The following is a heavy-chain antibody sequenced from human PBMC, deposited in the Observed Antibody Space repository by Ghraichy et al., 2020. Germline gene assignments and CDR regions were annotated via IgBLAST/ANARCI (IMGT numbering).Heavy chain of an antibody. CDR3: ARDRFIVVVPAAINRPHYYYGMDV. D-gene: IGHD2-2*02. J-gene: IGHJ6*02. V-gene: IGHV3-33*01. Sequence: GESLNISCAASGFTFSSYGMHWVRQAPGKGLEWVAVIWYDGSNKYYADSVKGRFTISRDNSKNTLYLQMNSLRAEDTAVYYCARDRFIVVVPAAINRPHYYYGMDVWGQGTTVTVSS. CDR1: GFTFSSYG. CDR2: IWYDGSNK.